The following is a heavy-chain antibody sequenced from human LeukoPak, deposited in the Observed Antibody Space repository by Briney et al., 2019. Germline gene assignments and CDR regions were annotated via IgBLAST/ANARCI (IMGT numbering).Heavy chain of an antibody. J-gene: IGHJ4*02. CDR2: IYSGGST. CDR1: GFTVSSNY. CDR3: ASPIFGVVT. V-gene: IGHV3-66*01. D-gene: IGHD3-3*01. Sequence: GRSLKLSCAASGFTVSSNYMSWVRQAPGKGLEWVSVIYSGGSTYYADSVKGRFTISRDNSKNMLYLQMNSLRAEDTAVYYCASPIFGVVTWGQGTLVTVSS.